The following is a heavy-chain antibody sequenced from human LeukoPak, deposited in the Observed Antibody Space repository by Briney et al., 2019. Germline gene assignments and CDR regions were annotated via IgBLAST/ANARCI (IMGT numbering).Heavy chain of an antibody. D-gene: IGHD6-13*01. CDR3: ARDSPPALAAADY. CDR2: IDSDGSST. Sequence: GGSLRLSCAASGFTFSTYWMHWVRQAPGKGLVWVSRIDSDGSSTVYADSVKGRFTISRDNAKNTVYLQMNGLRAEDTAVYYCARDSPPALAAADYWGQGTLVTVSS. CDR1: GFTFSTYW. J-gene: IGHJ4*02. V-gene: IGHV3-74*01.